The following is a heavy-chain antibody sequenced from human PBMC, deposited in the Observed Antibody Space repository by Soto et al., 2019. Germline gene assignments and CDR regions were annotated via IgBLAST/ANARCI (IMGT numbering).Heavy chain of an antibody. V-gene: IGHV3-7*05. Sequence: EVQLVESGGGLVQPGGSLRLSCAASGFTFSSYWMSWVRQAPGKGLEWVANIKQDGSEKYYVDSVKGRFTISRDNAKNSPYLQMNSLRAEDTAVYYCARDGRLGELSLSGFDYWGQGTLVTVSS. D-gene: IGHD3-16*02. CDR2: IKQDGSEK. CDR3: ARDGRLGELSLSGFDY. J-gene: IGHJ4*02. CDR1: GFTFSSYW.